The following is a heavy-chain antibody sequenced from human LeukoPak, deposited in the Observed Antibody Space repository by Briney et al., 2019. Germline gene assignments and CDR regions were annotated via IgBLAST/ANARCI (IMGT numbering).Heavy chain of an antibody. Sequence: PGGSLRLSCAASGFTFSDYYMSWIRQAPGKGLEWVSYISSSGSTIYYADSVKGRFTISRDNAKNSLYLQMNSLRAEDTAVYYCARVAPYDYSFWFDPWGQGTLGTVSS. D-gene: IGHD4-11*01. CDR1: GFTFSDYY. V-gene: IGHV3-11*04. CDR2: ISSSGSTI. J-gene: IGHJ5*02. CDR3: ARVAPYDYSFWFDP.